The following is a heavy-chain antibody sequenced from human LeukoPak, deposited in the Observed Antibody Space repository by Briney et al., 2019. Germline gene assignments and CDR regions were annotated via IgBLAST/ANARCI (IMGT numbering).Heavy chain of an antibody. CDR1: GGSFSGYY. CDR3: VRGPYGSGISNWFDP. V-gene: IGHV4-34*01. CDR2: INHSGST. J-gene: IGHJ5*02. Sequence: SETLSLTCAVYGGSFSGYYWSWIRQPPGKGLEWIGEINHSGSTNYNPSLQSRVTLSVDTSKNQFSLKLTSVTAADTAVYYCVRGPYGSGISNWFDPWGQGTLVIVSS. D-gene: IGHD3-10*01.